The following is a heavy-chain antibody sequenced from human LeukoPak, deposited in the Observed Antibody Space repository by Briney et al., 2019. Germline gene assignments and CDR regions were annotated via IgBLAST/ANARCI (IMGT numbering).Heavy chain of an antibody. CDR1: GGSFSVYY. CDR3: ASGPRFDY. V-gene: IGHV4-34*01. Sequence: PSETLSLTCAVYGGSFSVYYWSWIRQPPGKGLEWIGEINHSGSTNYNPSLQSRVTISVDTSKNQLSLRLSSVTAADTAVYYCASGPRFDYWGQGTLVTVSS. J-gene: IGHJ4*02. CDR2: INHSGST.